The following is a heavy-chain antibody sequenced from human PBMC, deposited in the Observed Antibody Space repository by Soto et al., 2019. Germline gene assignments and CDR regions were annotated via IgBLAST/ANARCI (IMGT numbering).Heavy chain of an antibody. CDR3: ARVPVDTYMINWFDP. CDR2: IYYSGST. D-gene: IGHD5-18*01. J-gene: IGHJ5*02. V-gene: IGHV4-61*08. CDR1: GGSVSSGDYY. Sequence: SETLSLTCTVSGGSVSSGDYYWSWIRQPPGKGLEWIGYIYYSGSTNYNPSLKSRVSISLDTSKNQFSLRLTSVTAADTAVYYCARVPVDTYMINWFDPWGQGTLVTVSS.